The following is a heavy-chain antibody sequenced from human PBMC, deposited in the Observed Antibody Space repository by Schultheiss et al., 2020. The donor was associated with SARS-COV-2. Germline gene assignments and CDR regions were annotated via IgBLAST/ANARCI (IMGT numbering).Heavy chain of an antibody. V-gene: IGHV4-34*01. CDR3: ARGWYFDL. CDR1: GGSISSYY. J-gene: IGHJ2*01. Sequence: SQTLSLTCTVSGGSISSYYWSWIRQPPGKGLEWIGEINHSGSTNYNPSLKSRVTISVDTSKNQFSLKLSSVTAADTAVYYCARGWYFDLWGRGTLVTVSS. CDR2: INHSGST.